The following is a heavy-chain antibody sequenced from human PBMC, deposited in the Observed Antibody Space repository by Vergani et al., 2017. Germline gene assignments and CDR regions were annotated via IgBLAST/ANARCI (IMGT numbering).Heavy chain of an antibody. CDR1: GFTFSSYW. Sequence: EVQLVESGGGLVQPGGSLRLSCAASGFTFSSYWMSWVRQAPGKGLEWVANIKQDGSEKYYVDSVKGRFTISRDNAKNSLYLQMNSLRAEDTAVYYCAIRNMAARADFDYWGQGTLVTVSS. V-gene: IGHV3-7*01. D-gene: IGHD6-6*01. CDR2: IKQDGSEK. CDR3: AIRNMAARADFDY. J-gene: IGHJ4*02.